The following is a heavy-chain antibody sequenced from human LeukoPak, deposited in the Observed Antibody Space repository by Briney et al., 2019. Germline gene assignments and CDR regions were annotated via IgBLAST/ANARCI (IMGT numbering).Heavy chain of an antibody. D-gene: IGHD3-3*01. J-gene: IGHJ6*02. CDR3: AKVDFWSGYSNYYYGMDV. V-gene: IGHV3-30*04. Sequence: GGSLRLSCAASGFTFSSYAMHWVRQAPGKGLEWVAVISYDGSNKYYADSVKGRFTISRDNSKNTLYLQMNSLRAEDTAVYYCAKVDFWSGYSNYYYGMDVWGQGTTVTVSS. CDR2: ISYDGSNK. CDR1: GFTFSSYA.